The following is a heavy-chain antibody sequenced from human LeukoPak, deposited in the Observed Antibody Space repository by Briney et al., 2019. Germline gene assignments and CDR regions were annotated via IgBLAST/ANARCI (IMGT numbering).Heavy chain of an antibody. V-gene: IGHV3-7*01. Sequence: GGSLRLSCAASGFTFSTYWMNWVRQAPGKGLEWVANIKPDGSEKYYVDSVKGRFTISRDNAKNSLYLQMSSLRSEDTAVYYCARGGAYWGQGTLVTVSS. CDR3: ARGGAY. CDR2: IKPDGSEK. CDR1: GFTFSTYW. J-gene: IGHJ4*02.